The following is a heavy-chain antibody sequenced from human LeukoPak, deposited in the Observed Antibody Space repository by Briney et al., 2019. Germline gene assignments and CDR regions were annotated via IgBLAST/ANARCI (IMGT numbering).Heavy chain of an antibody. CDR2: INPSGGST. Sequence: ASVKVSCKASGYTFTSYYMHCGRQAPGQGLEWMGIINPSGGSTSYAQKFQGRVTMTRDTSTSTVYIELRSLGSEDTAVYYCARDCSGGSCFHYWGQGTLVTVSS. D-gene: IGHD2-15*01. J-gene: IGHJ4*02. V-gene: IGHV1-46*01. CDR1: GYTFTSYY. CDR3: ARDCSGGSCFHY.